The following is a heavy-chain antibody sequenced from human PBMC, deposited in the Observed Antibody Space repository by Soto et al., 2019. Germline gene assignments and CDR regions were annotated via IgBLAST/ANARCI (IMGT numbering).Heavy chain of an antibody. CDR1: GFDFNKYA. D-gene: IGHD2-2*02. CDR3: AKDSPSYTTSPYYFDS. Sequence: GGSLRLSCAAFGFDFNKYAMTWVRQAPGKGLQWVSSITSNGDSTYYADSVKGRFTTSRDNSKNTLYLQMNSLRADDTAVFYCAKDSPSYTTSPYYFDSWGQGTLVTVSS. V-gene: IGHV3-23*01. CDR2: ITSNGDST. J-gene: IGHJ4*02.